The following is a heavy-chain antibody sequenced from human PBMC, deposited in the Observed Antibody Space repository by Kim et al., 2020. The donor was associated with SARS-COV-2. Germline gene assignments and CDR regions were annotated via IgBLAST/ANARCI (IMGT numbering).Heavy chain of an antibody. D-gene: IGHD6-25*01. CDR1: GDSIRNYY. J-gene: IGHJ6*02. CDR2: IYYTGSA. Sequence: SETLSLTCTVSGDSIRNYYWTWIWQPPGKELEWIGYIYYTGSANYNLSLRSRVTISVDTSKTQFSMKLTSVTAADTAVYYCASESQRLLGYGMDIWGQGT. CDR3: ASESQRLLGYGMDI. V-gene: IGHV4-59*01.